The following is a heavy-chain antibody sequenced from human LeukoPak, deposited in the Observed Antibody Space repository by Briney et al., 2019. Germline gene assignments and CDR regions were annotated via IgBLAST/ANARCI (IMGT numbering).Heavy chain of an antibody. D-gene: IGHD2-2*01. V-gene: IGHV4-34*01. CDR2: INHSGST. CDR3: ARAWDIVVVPAAPSPSDYYYGMDV. CDR1: GGSFSGYY. J-gene: IGHJ6*02. Sequence: PSETLSLTCAVYGGSFSGYYWSWIRQPPGKGLEWIGEINHSGSTNYNPSLKSRVTISVDMSKNQFSLKLSSVTAADTAVYYCARAWDIVVVPAAPSPSDYYYGMDVWGQGTTVTVSS.